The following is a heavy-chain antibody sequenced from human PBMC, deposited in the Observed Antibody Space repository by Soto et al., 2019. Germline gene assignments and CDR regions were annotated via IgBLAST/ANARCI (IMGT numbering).Heavy chain of an antibody. V-gene: IGHV3-30*18. J-gene: IGHJ6*02. Sequence: QVQLVESGGGVVQPGASLRLSCEASGFDFSRYAMHWVRQAPGKGLEWVGVMSYDGNYIYYADSVKGRFTISRDNSKNTLYVQVNSLRPEDTAVYYCAKGILSATIGPYAMDVWGQGTTVTVSS. CDR3: AKGILSATIGPYAMDV. D-gene: IGHD3-16*01. CDR1: GFDFSRYA. CDR2: MSYDGNYI.